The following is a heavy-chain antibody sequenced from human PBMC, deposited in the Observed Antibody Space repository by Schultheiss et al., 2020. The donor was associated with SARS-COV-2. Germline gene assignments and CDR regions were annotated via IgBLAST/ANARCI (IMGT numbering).Heavy chain of an antibody. D-gene: IGHD4-17*01. V-gene: IGHV4-34*01. Sequence: SQTLSLTCAVYGGSFSGYYWSWIRQPPGKGLEWIGEINHSGSTNYNPSLKSRVTISVDTSKNQFSLKLSSVTAADTAVYYCARLSVTSNWFDPWGQGTLVTVSS. CDR3: ARLSVTSNWFDP. CDR1: GGSFSGYY. J-gene: IGHJ5*02. CDR2: INHSGST.